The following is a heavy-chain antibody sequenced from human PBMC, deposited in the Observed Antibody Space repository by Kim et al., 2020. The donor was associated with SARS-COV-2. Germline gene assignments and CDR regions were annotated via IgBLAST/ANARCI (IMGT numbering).Heavy chain of an antibody. CDR2: IYSGGST. CDR1: GFTVSSNY. D-gene: IGHD3-3*01. Sequence: GGSLRLSCAASGFTVSSNYMSWVRQAPGKGLEWVSVIYSGGSTYYADSVKGRFTISRDNSKNTLYLQMNSLRAEDTAVYYCARVYYDFWSGRGTSYGMDVWGQGTTVTVSS. CDR3: ARVYYDFWSGRGTSYGMDV. V-gene: IGHV3-66*01. J-gene: IGHJ6*02.